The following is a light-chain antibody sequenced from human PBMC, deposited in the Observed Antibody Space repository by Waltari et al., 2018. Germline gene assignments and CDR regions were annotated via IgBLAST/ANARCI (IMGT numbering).Light chain of an antibody. J-gene: IGLJ2*01. CDR2: GQD. CDR3: LSRDTSSTRL. V-gene: IGLV3-19*01. Sequence: SSELTQDPAVSVALGQTVRITCQGDSLRRYYASWYQPRPGQAPILVIYGQDNRPSGIPDRFSGSTSGNTASLTITGAQAEDEADYYCLSRDTSSTRLFGGGTRLTV. CDR1: SLRRYY.